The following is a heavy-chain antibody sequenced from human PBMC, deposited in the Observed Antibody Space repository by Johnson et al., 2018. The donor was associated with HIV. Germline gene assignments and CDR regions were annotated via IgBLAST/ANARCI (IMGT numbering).Heavy chain of an antibody. Sequence: QVQLVESGGGVVQPGRSLRLSCAASGFTFSSYAMHWVRQAPGKGLEWVAVISYDGSNKYYADSVQGRFTISRDNSKNTLYLQMNSLRAEDTAVYYCARREPILGIVRNAFDIWGQGTMVTVSS. CDR2: ISYDGSNK. CDR3: ARREPILGIVRNAFDI. CDR1: GFTFSSYA. V-gene: IGHV3-30*04. J-gene: IGHJ3*02. D-gene: IGHD7-27*01.